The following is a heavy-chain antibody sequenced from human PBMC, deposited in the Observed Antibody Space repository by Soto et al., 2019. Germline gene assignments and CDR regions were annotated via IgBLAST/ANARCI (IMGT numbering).Heavy chain of an antibody. V-gene: IGHV3-66*01. Sequence: PGGSLRLSCAASGFTVSSNYMSWVRQAPGKGLEWVSVIYSGGSTYYADSVKGRFTISRDNSKNTLYLQMNSLRAEDTAVYYCALNAWSSNRYYYYGMDVWGQGTMVTVSS. J-gene: IGHJ6*02. CDR3: ALNAWSSNRYYYYGMDV. CDR2: IYSGGST. D-gene: IGHD4-4*01. CDR1: GFTVSSNY.